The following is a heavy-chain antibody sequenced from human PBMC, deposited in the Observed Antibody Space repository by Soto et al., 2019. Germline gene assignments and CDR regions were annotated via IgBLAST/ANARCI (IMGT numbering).Heavy chain of an antibody. CDR2: INSDGNST. J-gene: IGHJ4*02. CDR3: AKLGVTTPFDY. CDR1: GFTFSKNW. Sequence: GGSLRLSCVTSGFTFSKNWMHWVRQAPGKGLVWVSRINSDGNSTSYADSVKGRFTISRDNAKNTLYLQMNSLRAEDTALYYCAKLGVTTPFDYWGQGTLVTAPQ. D-gene: IGHD3-22*01. V-gene: IGHV3-74*01.